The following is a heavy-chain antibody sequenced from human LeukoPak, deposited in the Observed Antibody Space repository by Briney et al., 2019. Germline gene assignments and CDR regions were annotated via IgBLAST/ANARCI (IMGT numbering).Heavy chain of an antibody. CDR3: AKGLGQKRYCSGGSCYSLRNPFDY. D-gene: IGHD2-15*01. CDR1: GFTFSSYA. Sequence: GGSLRLSCAASGFTFSSYAMSWVRQAPGKGLEWVSAISGSGGSTYYADSVKGRFTISRDNSKNTLYLQMNSLRAEDTAVYYCAKGLGQKRYCSGGSCYSLRNPFDYWGQGTLVTVSS. J-gene: IGHJ4*02. CDR2: ISGSGGST. V-gene: IGHV3-23*01.